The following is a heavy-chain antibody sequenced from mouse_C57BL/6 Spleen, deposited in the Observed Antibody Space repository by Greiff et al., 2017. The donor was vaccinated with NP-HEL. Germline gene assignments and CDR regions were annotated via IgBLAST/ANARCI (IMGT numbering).Heavy chain of an antibody. CDR2: INYDGSST. CDR3: ARALTYFDD. V-gene: IGHV5-16*01. CDR1: GFTFSDYY. J-gene: IGHJ2*01. Sequence: EVQVVESEGGLVQPGSSMKLSCTASGFTFSDYYMAWVRQVPEKGLEWVANINYDGSSTYYLDSLKSRFIISRDNAKNILYLQMSSLKSEDTATYYCARALTYFDDWGQGTTLTVSS.